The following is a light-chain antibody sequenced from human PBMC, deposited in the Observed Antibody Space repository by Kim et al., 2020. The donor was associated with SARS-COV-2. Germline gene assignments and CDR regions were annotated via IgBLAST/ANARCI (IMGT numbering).Light chain of an antibody. V-gene: IGKV1-12*01. CDR1: QDISSW. Sequence: ASLGDRVTITCRSSQDISSWLDWYQQKPGKAPKRLIYAASNLQTGVPSRFSGSGSGTDFTLTISSLQPEDYATYYCQQANSFPRTFGPGTKVDIK. CDR2: AAS. J-gene: IGKJ3*01. CDR3: QQANSFPRT.